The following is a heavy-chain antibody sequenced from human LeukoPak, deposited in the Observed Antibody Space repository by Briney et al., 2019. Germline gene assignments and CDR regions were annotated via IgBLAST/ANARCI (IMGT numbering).Heavy chain of an antibody. J-gene: IGHJ4*02. V-gene: IGHV1-18*01. D-gene: IGHD3-22*01. CDR2: ISAYNGNT. Sequence: ASVKVSCKASGYTFTSYGISWVRQAPGQGVEWMGWISAYNGNTNYAQKLQGRVTMTTDTSTSTAYMELRSLRSDDTAVYYCARGNYYYDSSGYFDYWGQGTLVTVSS. CDR1: GYTFTSYG. CDR3: ARGNYYYDSSGYFDY.